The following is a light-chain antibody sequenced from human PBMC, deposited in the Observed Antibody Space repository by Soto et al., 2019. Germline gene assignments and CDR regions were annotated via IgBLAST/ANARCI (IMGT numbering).Light chain of an antibody. J-gene: IGKJ1*01. V-gene: IGKV1-5*03. CDR3: QQYNSYPWT. CDR1: QSISTW. CDR2: KAS. Sequence: IQMTQSPSTLSASVGDRVTFTCRASQSISTWLAWYQQKPGKAPKLLIYKASTLEVGVPSRFSGSGSGTEFTLTINTMQPADFATYYCQQYNSYPWTFGQGTRV.